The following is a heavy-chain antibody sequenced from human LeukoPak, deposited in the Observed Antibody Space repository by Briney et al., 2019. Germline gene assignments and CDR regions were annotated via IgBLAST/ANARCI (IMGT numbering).Heavy chain of an antibody. V-gene: IGHV3-48*01. CDR1: GFTFSSYS. Sequence: GGSLRLSCAASGFTFSSYSMNWVRQAPGKGLEWVSYISSSSSTIYYADSEKGRFTISRDNAKNSLYLQMNSLRAEDTAVYYCARLQYYYDSSGYYPDAFDIWGQGTMVTVSS. D-gene: IGHD3-22*01. CDR2: ISSSSSTI. J-gene: IGHJ3*02. CDR3: ARLQYYYDSSGYYPDAFDI.